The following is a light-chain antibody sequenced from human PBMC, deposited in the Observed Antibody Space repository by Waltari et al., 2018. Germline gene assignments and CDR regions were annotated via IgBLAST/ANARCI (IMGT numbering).Light chain of an antibody. CDR2: VNT. V-gene: IGLV1-40*01. J-gene: IGLJ1*01. Sequence: QSVLTQPPSVSGAPGQRVTISCTGSSSNIGAGYDVHWFQQLPGTAPKLLIFVNTNRPSGVPDRFSGSKSGTSASLAITGLQAEDEADYYCQSYDSSLSGYVFGTGTTVTVL. CDR1: SSNIGAGYD. CDR3: QSYDSSLSGYV.